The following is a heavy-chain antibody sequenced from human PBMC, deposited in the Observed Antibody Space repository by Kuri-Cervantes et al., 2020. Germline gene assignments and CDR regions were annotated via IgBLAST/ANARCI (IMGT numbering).Heavy chain of an antibody. CDR1: GYTFTSYD. CDR2: MNPNSGNT. V-gene: IGHV1-8*01. D-gene: IGHD1-14*01. Sequence: ASVKVSCKASGYTFTSYDINWVRQATGQGLEWMGWMNPNSGNTGYAQKFQGRVTMTRNTSISTAYMELSSLRSEDTAVYYCARDVGGGITGTTAYYYYYYMDVWGKGTTVTVSS. CDR3: ARDVGGGITGTTAYYYYYYMDV. J-gene: IGHJ6*03.